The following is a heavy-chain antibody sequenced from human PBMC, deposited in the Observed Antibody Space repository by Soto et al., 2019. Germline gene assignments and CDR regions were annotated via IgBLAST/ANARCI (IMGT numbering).Heavy chain of an antibody. J-gene: IGHJ3*01. D-gene: IGHD2-8*01. CDR2: ISGGGDGT. CDR1: GFTFINYA. Sequence: EVQLLESGGGLVQPGGSLRLSCAASGFTFINYAMIWVRQAPGKGLEWVSTISGGGDGTYYADSVKGHFTISRDNSKTTRYLQMNSLRAEDTAIYYCAKKGLGSLKTFCSNSDCHYAFDLWGQGTVVTVSS. V-gene: IGHV3-23*01. CDR3: AKKGLGSLKTFCSNSDCHYAFDL.